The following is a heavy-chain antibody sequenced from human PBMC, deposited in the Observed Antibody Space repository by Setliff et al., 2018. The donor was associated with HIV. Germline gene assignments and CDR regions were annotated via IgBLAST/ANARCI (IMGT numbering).Heavy chain of an antibody. V-gene: IGHV1-18*01. Sequence: ASVKVSCKTSGDKFGSFDINWVRQASGQGLEWVGWVYASTGHTAYAQKLQGRVTMTTDTSTSTAYMELRSLRSDDTAVYYCARDGEYYYDSSGPVFDPWGQGTLVTVSS. CDR2: VYASTGHT. J-gene: IGHJ5*02. CDR1: GDKFGSFD. D-gene: IGHD3-22*01. CDR3: ARDGEYYYDSSGPVFDP.